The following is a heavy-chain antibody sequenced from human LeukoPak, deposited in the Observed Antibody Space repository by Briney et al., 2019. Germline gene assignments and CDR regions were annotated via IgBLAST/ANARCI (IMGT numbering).Heavy chain of an antibody. Sequence: GGSLRLSCAASGFTFSSYSMNWVRQAPGKGLEWVSSISSSSSYIYYADSVKGRFTISRDNAKNSLCLQMNSLRAEDTAVYYCARDRNVVDFDYWGQGTLVTVSS. CDR1: GFTFSSYS. CDR2: ISSSSSYI. CDR3: ARDRNVVDFDY. V-gene: IGHV3-21*01. J-gene: IGHJ4*02. D-gene: IGHD2-2*01.